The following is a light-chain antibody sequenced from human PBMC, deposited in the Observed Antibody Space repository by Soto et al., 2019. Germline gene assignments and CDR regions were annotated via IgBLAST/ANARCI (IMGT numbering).Light chain of an antibody. J-gene: IGKJ1*01. CDR3: QQSYSTRWT. CDR1: QSISSY. V-gene: IGKV1-39*01. CDR2: AAS. Sequence: IQITQSPSSLSASVGDRVTMTCRASQSISSYLNWYQQKPGKAPKLLIYAASSLQSGVPSRFSGSGSGTDFTLTISSLQPEDFATYYCQQSYSTRWTFGQGTKVDIK.